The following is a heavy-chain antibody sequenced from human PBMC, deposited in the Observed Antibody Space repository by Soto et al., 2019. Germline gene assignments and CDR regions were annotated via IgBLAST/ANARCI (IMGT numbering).Heavy chain of an antibody. CDR3: ARGSLVYDSSGYSYFDY. CDR2: INHSGST. Sequence: PSETLSLTCAAYGGSFSGYYWSWIRQPPGKGLEWIGEINHSGSTNYTPSLKSRVTISVDTSKNQFSLKLTSVTAADTAVYYCARGSLVYDSSGYSYFDYWGQGTLVTVSS. V-gene: IGHV4-34*01. CDR1: GGSFSGYY. D-gene: IGHD3-22*01. J-gene: IGHJ4*02.